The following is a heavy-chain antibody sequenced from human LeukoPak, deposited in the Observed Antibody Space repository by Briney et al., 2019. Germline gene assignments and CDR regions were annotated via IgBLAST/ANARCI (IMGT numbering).Heavy chain of an antibody. CDR3: ARDITMVRGVAHAFDI. J-gene: IGHJ3*02. V-gene: IGHV3-23*01. CDR2: TSGSGVNT. CDR1: GFRFSDYG. D-gene: IGHD3-10*01. Sequence: GGSLRLSCVASGFRFSDYGMHWVRQAPGKGLEWVSATSGSGVNTYYADSVKGRFTISRDNSKNTLYLQMNSLRAEDTAVYYCARDITMVRGVAHAFDIWGQGTMVTVSS.